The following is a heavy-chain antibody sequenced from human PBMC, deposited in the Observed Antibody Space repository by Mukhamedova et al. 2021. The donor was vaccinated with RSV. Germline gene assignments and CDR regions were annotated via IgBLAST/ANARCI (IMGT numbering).Heavy chain of an antibody. CDR3: TRKPVGNSGTYFGSDC. D-gene: IGHD1-26*01. Sequence: KRYTGTTEYAASVEGRFSISRDDSKRIAYLEMNNLKSEDTAVYYCTRKPVGNSGTYFGSDCWGQGTLVSVSS. J-gene: IGHJ4*02. CDR2: KRYTGTT. V-gene: IGHV3-49*02.